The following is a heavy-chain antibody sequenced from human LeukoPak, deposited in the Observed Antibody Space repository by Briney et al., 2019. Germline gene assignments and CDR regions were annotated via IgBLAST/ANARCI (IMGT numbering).Heavy chain of an antibody. V-gene: IGHV4-39*07. CDR3: ARGGYYYDSSGYYGAPFDY. J-gene: IGHJ4*02. D-gene: IGHD3-22*01. CDR1: GGSISSSNYY. CDR2: IYYSGST. Sequence: SETLSLTCTVSGGSISSSNYYWGWIRQPPGEGLEWIGSIYYSGSTYYNPSLKSRVTISVDTSKNQFSLKLTSVTAADTVVYYCARGGYYYDSSGYYGAPFDYWGQGTLVTVSS.